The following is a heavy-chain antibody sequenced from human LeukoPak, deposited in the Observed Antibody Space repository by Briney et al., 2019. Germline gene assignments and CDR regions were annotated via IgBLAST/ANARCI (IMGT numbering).Heavy chain of an antibody. CDR1: GFSFSTYS. CDR3: ARDTEGYSSGWFDS. V-gene: IGHV3-21*01. CDR2: ISSSSTFI. Sequence: GGSLRLSCAASGFSFSTYSMNWVRQAPGEGLEWVSSISSSSTFIQYADSMKGRFTISRDNAKNTLYLQMESLRVEDTAVYYCARDTEGYSSGWFDSWGQGTLVTVSS. J-gene: IGHJ5*01. D-gene: IGHD6-19*01.